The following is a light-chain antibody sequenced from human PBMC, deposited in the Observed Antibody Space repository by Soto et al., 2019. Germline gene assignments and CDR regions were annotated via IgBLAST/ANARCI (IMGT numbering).Light chain of an antibody. CDR2: GTS. CDR3: QQSYKTPLT. CDR1: QTASSY. V-gene: IGKV1-39*01. Sequence: DIQLTQSPSSLSAYVGEKVTLTCRASQTASSYLNRYQQKSGKAPKLLIFGTSILQRGVPSWFSGSGSGIDFTLTVSDLQPEDFGTYFCQQSYKTPLTFGGGTKVEIK. J-gene: IGKJ4*01.